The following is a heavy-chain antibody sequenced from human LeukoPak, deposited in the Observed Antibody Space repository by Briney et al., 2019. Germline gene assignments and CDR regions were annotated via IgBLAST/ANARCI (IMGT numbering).Heavy chain of an antibody. CDR2: MNPNSGNT. V-gene: IGHV1-8*03. D-gene: IGHD2-2*01. CDR3: ARGGYCSSTSCYARYYYYMDV. Sequence: ASVKVSCKASGYTFTSYDINWVRQATGQGLEWMGWMNPNSGNTGYAQKFQGRVTITRNTSISTAYMELSSLRSEDTAVYYCARGGYCSSTSCYARYYYYMDVWGKGTTVTVSS. J-gene: IGHJ6*03. CDR1: GYTFTSYD.